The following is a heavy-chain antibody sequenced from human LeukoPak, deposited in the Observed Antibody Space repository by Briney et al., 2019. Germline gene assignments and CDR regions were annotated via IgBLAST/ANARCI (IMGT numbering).Heavy chain of an antibody. Sequence: GGSLILSCAASGFTFSSYSMNWVRQAPGKGLEWVSSISSSSGSTIYYADSVKGRFTISRDNAKNSLYLQMNSLRAEDTAVYYCARGDSGSYYFDYWGQGTLVTVSS. CDR2: ISSSSGSTI. CDR1: GFTFSSYS. CDR3: ARGDSGSYYFDY. J-gene: IGHJ4*02. D-gene: IGHD1-26*01. V-gene: IGHV3-48*04.